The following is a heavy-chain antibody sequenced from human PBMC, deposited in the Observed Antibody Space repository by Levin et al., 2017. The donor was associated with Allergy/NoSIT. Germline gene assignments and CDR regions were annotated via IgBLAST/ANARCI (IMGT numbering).Heavy chain of an antibody. D-gene: IGHD5-12*01. CDR2: IYSGGST. CDR1: GFTVSSNY. J-gene: IGHJ4*02. Sequence: GESLKISCAASGFTVSSNYMSWVRQAPGKGLEWVSVIYSGGSTYYADSVKGRFTISRDNSKNTLYLQMNSLRAEDTAVYYCARCSLSGYDYGRCRSGVDYWGQGTLVTVSS. V-gene: IGHV3-53*01. CDR3: ARCSLSGYDYGRCRSGVDY.